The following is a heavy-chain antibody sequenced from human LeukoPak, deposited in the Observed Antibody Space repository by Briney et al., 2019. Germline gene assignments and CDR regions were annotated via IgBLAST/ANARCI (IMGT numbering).Heavy chain of an antibody. J-gene: IGHJ3*02. D-gene: IGHD2-2*03. Sequence: GGSLRLSCAASGFTVGRIWMHWVRQAPGKGLEWVSRSEGDDSTTTYADSVKGRFTVSRDTAKNTLYLQMSSLRAEDTAVYYCARGLDSVTWGPFDIWGQGTVVTASS. V-gene: IGHV3-74*03. CDR2: SEGDDSTT. CDR1: GFTVGRIW. CDR3: ARGLDSVTWGPFDI.